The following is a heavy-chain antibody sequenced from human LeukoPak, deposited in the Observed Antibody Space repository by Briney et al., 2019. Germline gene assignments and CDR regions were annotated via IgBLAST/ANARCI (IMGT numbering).Heavy chain of an antibody. CDR2: ISSTSAYI. D-gene: IGHD6-19*01. J-gene: IGHJ5*02. CDR1: GFTFSSYG. V-gene: IGHV3-21*01. CDR3: ARVAVAGPTAWFDP. Sequence: SGGSLRLSCAASGFTFSSYGMHWVRQAPGKGLEWVSSISSTSAYIHYAESVKGRFTISRDNIDNAVYLQMNSLRAEDTAVYYCARVAVAGPTAWFDPWGQGTLVTVSS.